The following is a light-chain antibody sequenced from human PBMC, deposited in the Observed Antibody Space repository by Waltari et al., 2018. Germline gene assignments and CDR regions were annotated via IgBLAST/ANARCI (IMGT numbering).Light chain of an antibody. CDR1: SSDVGGYNF. V-gene: IGLV2-23*01. J-gene: IGLJ3*02. CDR3: VSYAGNSTLV. CDR2: EDS. Sequence: QSALLQPASVSGSLGQSFPISCAGTSSDVGGYNFVSWYQQHPAKGPKVIIYEDSKRPPGVSSRFSGGKSGNTASLTMSALRAEDEADYYCVSYAGNSTLVFGGGTKVTIL.